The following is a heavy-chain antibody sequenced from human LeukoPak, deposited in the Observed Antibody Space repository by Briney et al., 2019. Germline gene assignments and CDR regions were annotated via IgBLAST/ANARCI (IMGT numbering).Heavy chain of an antibody. J-gene: IGHJ4*02. CDR3: AKDGCSGGSCSDGY. CDR1: GFKFDDYA. D-gene: IGHD2-15*01. CDR2: ISWNGGSI. Sequence: GRSLRLSCAASGFKFDDYAMHWVRQVPGKGLEWVSGISWNGGSIVCADPVKGRFTISRDNAKNSLYLEMESLRVEDTALYYCAKDGCSGGSCSDGYWGQGTLVTVSS. V-gene: IGHV3-9*01.